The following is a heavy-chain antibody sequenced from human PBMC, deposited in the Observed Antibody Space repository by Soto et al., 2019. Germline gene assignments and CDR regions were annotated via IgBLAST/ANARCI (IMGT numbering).Heavy chain of an antibody. J-gene: IGHJ5*02. V-gene: IGHV4-59*01. Sequence: ASETLSLTCTVSGGSIISYYWSWIRQPPGKGLEWIGYIYYGGSTNYNPSLKSRVTISVDTSKNQFSLKLSSVTAADTAVYYCARDQGQEGNWFDPWGQGTLVTVSS. CDR2: IYYGGST. CDR3: ARDQGQEGNWFDP. CDR1: GGSIISYY.